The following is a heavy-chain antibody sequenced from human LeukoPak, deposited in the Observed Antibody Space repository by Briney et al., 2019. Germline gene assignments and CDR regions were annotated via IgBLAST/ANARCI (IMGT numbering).Heavy chain of an antibody. D-gene: IGHD3-3*01. V-gene: IGHV3-64*01. CDR1: GFTFSSYA. CDR2: ISSNGGST. CDR3: ARDPRDFWSGYFDY. J-gene: IGHJ4*02. Sequence: GGSLRLSCSASGFTFSSYAMHWLGQAPGKGLEYVSAISSNGGSTYYANSVKGRFTISRDNAKNTLYLQMGSLRAEDMAVYYCARDPRDFWSGYFDYWGQGTLVTVSS.